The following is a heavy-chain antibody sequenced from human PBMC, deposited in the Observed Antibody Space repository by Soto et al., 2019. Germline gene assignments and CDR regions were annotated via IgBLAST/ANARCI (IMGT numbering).Heavy chain of an antibody. CDR2: ISAYNGNT. Sequence: ASVKVSCKASGYIFINYGITWVRQAPGQGLEWMGWISAYNGNTNYAQKLQGRVTMTTDTSTSTAYMELRSLRPDDTAVYYCARDPQRVSGVHNWFDPWGQGTLVTVSS. J-gene: IGHJ5*02. CDR1: GYIFINYG. CDR3: ARDPQRVSGVHNWFDP. V-gene: IGHV1-18*01. D-gene: IGHD3-10*01.